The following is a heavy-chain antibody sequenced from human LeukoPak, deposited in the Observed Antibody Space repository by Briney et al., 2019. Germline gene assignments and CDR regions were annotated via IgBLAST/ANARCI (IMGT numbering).Heavy chain of an antibody. D-gene: IGHD6-13*01. CDR3: AKATQQQLVPTHFDY. CDR1: GFTFDDYA. Sequence: PGGSLRLSCAASGFTFDDYATHRVRQAPGKGLEWVSGISWNSGSIGYADSVKGRFTISRDNAKNSLYLQMNSLRAEDTALYYCAKATQQQLVPTHFDYWGQGTLVTVSS. J-gene: IGHJ4*02. V-gene: IGHV3-9*01. CDR2: ISWNSGSI.